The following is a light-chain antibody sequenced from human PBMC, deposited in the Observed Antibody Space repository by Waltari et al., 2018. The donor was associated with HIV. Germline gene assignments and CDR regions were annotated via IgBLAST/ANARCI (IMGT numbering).Light chain of an antibody. CDR3: QQYKDFPIT. CDR1: QTSSRW. J-gene: IGKJ4*01. Sequence: DIQMTQSPSTLSASVGDRVTITCRASQTSSRWLAWYQQKPGKAPKRLIYKASTLESGVPSRFSGSGSGTAFSLTISSLQPDDFATYYCQQYKDFPITFGGGTKVEIK. V-gene: IGKV1-5*03. CDR2: KAS.